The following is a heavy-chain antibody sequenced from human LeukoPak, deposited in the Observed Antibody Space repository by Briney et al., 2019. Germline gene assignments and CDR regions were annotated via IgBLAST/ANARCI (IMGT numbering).Heavy chain of an antibody. D-gene: IGHD5-12*01. CDR2: ISGSAGRT. CDR1: GCTFSSFA. J-gene: IGHJ4*02. V-gene: IGHV3-23*01. CDR3: AKYILPTTPYFDY. Sequence: PGGSLRLSCAASGCTFSSFAMSWVRQAPGKGLEWVSGISGSAGRTYYADSVKGRFTISRDNSKNTLYLHMNSLRADDTAVYYCAKYILPTTPYFDYWGQGTQVTVSS.